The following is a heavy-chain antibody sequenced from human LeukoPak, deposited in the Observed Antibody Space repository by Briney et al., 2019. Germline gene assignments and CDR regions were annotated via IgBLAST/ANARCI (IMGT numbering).Heavy chain of an antibody. CDR3: ARDPHYDSSGYYPDWYFDL. Sequence: SETLSLTCAVSGGSISSSSYYWGWIRQPPGKGLEWIGSIYYSGSTYYNPSLKSRVTISVDTSKNQFSLKLSSVTAADTAVYYCARDPHYDSSGYYPDWYFDLWGRGTLVTVSS. CDR1: GGSISSSSYY. V-gene: IGHV4-39*07. D-gene: IGHD3-22*01. J-gene: IGHJ2*01. CDR2: IYYSGST.